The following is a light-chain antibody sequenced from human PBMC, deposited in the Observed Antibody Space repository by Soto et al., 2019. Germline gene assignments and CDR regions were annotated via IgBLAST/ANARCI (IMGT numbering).Light chain of an antibody. J-gene: IGLJ3*02. CDR3: SSYTSSSTV. CDR2: EVS. Sequence: QSALTQPASVSGSPGQSITISCTGTSSDVGGYNYVSWYQQHPGKAPKLMIYEVSNRPSGVPNRFSGSKSGNTASLTISGLQADDEADYYCSSYTSSSTVFGGGTKLTVL. CDR1: SSDVGGYNY. V-gene: IGLV2-14*01.